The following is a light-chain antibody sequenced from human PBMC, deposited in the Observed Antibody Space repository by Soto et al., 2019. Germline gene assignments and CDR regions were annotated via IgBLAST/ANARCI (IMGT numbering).Light chain of an antibody. Sequence: EIVLTQSPGTLSLSPGERATLSCRASQSVSSSYLAWYQHKPGQAPRLLIYDASRATGIPDRFSGSGSGTVFTLTIGILEPEDFALDYCQDYSTPALFGPGTKVDL. J-gene: IGKJ3*01. V-gene: IGKV3-20*01. CDR2: DAS. CDR3: QDYSTPAL. CDR1: QSVSSSY.